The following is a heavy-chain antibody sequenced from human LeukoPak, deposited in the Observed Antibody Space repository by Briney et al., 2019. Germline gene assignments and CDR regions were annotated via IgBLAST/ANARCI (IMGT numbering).Heavy chain of an antibody. CDR2: INQNGSET. D-gene: IGHD2-15*01. CDR3: GSTNSFSY. J-gene: IGHJ4*02. CDR1: GFAFSNYW. V-gene: IGHV3-7*01. Sequence: GGSLRLSCAASGFAFSNYWMNWARQAPGKGLEWVANINQNGSETNYVDSVKGRFTISRDSAKNSLYLQMNSLRAEDTALYCCGSTNSFSYWGRGTLVTVSS.